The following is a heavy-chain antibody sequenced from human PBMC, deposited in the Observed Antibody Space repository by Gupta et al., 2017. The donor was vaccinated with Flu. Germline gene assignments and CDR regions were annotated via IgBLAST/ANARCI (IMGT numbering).Heavy chain of an antibody. D-gene: IGHD3-16*01. Sequence: QVQLVESGGGVVQPGRYLGIPGAGSGFTFSTYAMHWVRQAPGKGLEWVAVIWYDGNNKYYTDSVKGRFTISRDNSKNTLDLQMNSLRAEDSAVYYCAREIVGGAFDIWGQGTMVTVSS. CDR2: IWYDGNNK. CDR3: AREIVGGAFDI. CDR1: GFTFSTYA. J-gene: IGHJ3*02. V-gene: IGHV3-33*01.